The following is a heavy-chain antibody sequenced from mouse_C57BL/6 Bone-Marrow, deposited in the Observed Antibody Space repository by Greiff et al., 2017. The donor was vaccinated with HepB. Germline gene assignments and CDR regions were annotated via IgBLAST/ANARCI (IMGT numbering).Heavy chain of an antibody. CDR1: GFNIKDDY. D-gene: IGHD2-5*01. Sequence: VQLKESGAELVRPGASVKLSCTASGFNIKDDYMHWVKQRPEQGLEWIGWIDPENGDTEYASKFQGKATITADTSSNTAYLQLSSLTSEDTAVYYCTTYYSKAYFDYWGQGTTLTVSS. V-gene: IGHV14-4*01. CDR2: IDPENGDT. J-gene: IGHJ2*01. CDR3: TTYYSKAYFDY.